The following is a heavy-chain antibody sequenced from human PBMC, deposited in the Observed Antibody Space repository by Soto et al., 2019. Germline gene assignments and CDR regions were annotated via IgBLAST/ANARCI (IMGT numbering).Heavy chain of an antibody. V-gene: IGHV5-51*01. CDR3: ARQRALYYYDSSADY. Sequence: PGESLKISCKGSGYSFTSYWIGWVRQMPGKGLEWMGIIYPGDSDTRYSPSFQGQVTISADKSISTAYLQWSSLKASDTATYYCARQRALYYYDSSADYWGQGTLVTVS. J-gene: IGHJ4*02. CDR2: IYPGDSDT. CDR1: GYSFTSYW. D-gene: IGHD3-22*01.